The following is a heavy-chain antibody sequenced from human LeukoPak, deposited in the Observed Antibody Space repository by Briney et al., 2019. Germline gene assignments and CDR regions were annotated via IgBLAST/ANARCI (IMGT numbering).Heavy chain of an antibody. D-gene: IGHD2-21*02. CDR1: GFTFSSYA. CDR3: ARDSMHPAYCGGDCYGSYYYGMDV. CDR2: ISYDGSNK. J-gene: IGHJ6*02. Sequence: GGSLRLSCAAPGFTFSSYAMHWVRQAPGKGLEWVAVISYDGSNKYYADSVKGRFTISRDNSKNTLYLQMNSLRAEDTAVYYCARDSMHPAYCGGDCYGSYYYGMDVWGQGTTVTVSS. V-gene: IGHV3-30-3*01.